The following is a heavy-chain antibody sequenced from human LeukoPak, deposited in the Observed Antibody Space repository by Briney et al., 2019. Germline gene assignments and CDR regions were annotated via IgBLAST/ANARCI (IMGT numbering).Heavy chain of an antibody. D-gene: IGHD3-10*01. CDR3: ARGPAKKFGERGMDV. Sequence: GGSLRLSCAASGFTFSSYSMNWVRQAPGKGLEWVSSISSSSSYIYYADSVKGRFTISRDNAKNSLYLQMNSLRAEDTAVYYCARGPAKKFGERGMDVWGQGTTVTVSS. CDR2: ISSSSSYI. V-gene: IGHV3-21*01. J-gene: IGHJ6*02. CDR1: GFTFSSYS.